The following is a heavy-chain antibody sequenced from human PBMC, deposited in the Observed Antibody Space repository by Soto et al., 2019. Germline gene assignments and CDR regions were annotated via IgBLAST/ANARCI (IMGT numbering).Heavy chain of an antibody. V-gene: IGHV3-23*01. D-gene: IGHD2-2*01. CDR2: ISGSGGST. J-gene: IGHJ6*02. Sequence: RASCGFAELNIIGFAMILVSKDTGKGLEWVSAISGSGGSTYYADSVKGRFTISRDNSKNTLYLQMNSLRAEDTAVYYCAKDIVVVPAAELAYYYSVMDVRGHGTTVPVSS. CDR1: ELNIIGFA. CDR3: AKDIVVVPAAELAYYYSVMDV.